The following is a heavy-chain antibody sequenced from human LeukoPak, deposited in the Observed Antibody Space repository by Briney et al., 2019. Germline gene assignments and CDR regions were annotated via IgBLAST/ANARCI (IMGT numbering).Heavy chain of an antibody. CDR3: APRGVVIDY. J-gene: IGHJ4*02. CDR2: ISSRSTI. D-gene: IGHD3-3*01. CDR1: GFTFSSYT. V-gene: IGHV3-48*02. Sequence: GGSLRLSCAASGFTFSSYTMNWVRQAPGKGLEWVSYISSRSTIYYADSVKGRFTISRDNAKNSLYLQMNSLRDEDTAVYYCAPRGVVIDYWGQGTLVTVSS.